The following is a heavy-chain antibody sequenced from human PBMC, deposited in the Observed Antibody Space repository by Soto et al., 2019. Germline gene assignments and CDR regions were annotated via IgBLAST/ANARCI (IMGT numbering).Heavy chain of an antibody. CDR3: AKVRPIVATIWSNAHFDY. CDR1: GFTFSSYA. J-gene: IGHJ4*02. CDR2: ISGSGGST. D-gene: IGHD5-12*01. Sequence: PGGSLRLSCAASGFTFSSYAMSWVRQAPGKGLEWVSAISGSGGSTYYADSVKGRFTISRDNSKNTLYLQMNSLRAEDTAVYYYAKVRPIVATIWSNAHFDYWGQGTLVNVSS. V-gene: IGHV3-23*01.